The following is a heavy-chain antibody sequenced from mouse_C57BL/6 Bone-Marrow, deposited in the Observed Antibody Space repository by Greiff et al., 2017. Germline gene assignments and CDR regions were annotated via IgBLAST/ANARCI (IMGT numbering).Heavy chain of an antibody. Sequence: EVKLMESGAELVRPGASVKLSCTASGFNINDDTMHWVKQRPEQGLEWIGWIDPENGDTEYDSKFQGKATITADTSSNTAYLKLSSLTSEDTAVEYCTTDGYLRSAWFAYWGQGTLVTVSA. CDR2: IDPENGDT. CDR3: TTDGYLRSAWFAY. V-gene: IGHV14-4*01. J-gene: IGHJ3*01. D-gene: IGHD2-3*01. CDR1: GFNINDDT.